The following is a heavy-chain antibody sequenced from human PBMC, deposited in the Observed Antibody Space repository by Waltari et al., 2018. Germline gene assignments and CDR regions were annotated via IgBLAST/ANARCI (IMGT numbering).Heavy chain of an antibody. CDR1: GFTFSSCT. J-gene: IGHJ4*02. D-gene: IGHD4-17*01. CDR2: ISYSSSYI. Sequence: EVPLVESGGGVVKPGGSLSLSCAASGFTFSSCTMNWVRQAPGKGLEWVSIISYSSSYIYYADSVKGRFTVSRDNAKSSLYLQMNSLRAEDTAVYYCARDHEYGGKADYWGQGTLVTISS. V-gene: IGHV3-21*01. CDR3: ARDHEYGGKADY.